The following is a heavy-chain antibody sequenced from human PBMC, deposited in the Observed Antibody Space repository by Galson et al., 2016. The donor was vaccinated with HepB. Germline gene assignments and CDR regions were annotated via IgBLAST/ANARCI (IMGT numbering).Heavy chain of an antibody. D-gene: IGHD3-9*01. V-gene: IGHV3-48*04. CDR3: ARGRRLRYFDWPDYFDY. J-gene: IGHJ4*02. Sequence: SLRLSCAASGFTFSSYAMTWVRQAPGKGLEWVSFITPTSSSIYYADSVKGRFTISRDNAKSSLCLQMNSLRAEDTAIYYCARGRRLRYFDWPDYFDYWGQGILVTVS. CDR1: GFTFSSYA. CDR2: ITPTSSSI.